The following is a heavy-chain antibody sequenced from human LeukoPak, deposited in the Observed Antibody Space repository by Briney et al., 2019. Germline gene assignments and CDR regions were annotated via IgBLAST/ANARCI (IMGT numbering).Heavy chain of an antibody. D-gene: IGHD6-6*01. Sequence: SETLSLTCTVSGGSISSSSYYWGWIRQPPGKGLEWIGSIYYSGSTYYNPSLKSRVTISVDTSKNQFSLKLSSVTAADTAVYYCARGFGLAARTYLDYWGQGMLVTVSS. CDR3: ARGFGLAARTYLDY. V-gene: IGHV4-39*07. CDR1: GGSISSSSYY. J-gene: IGHJ4*02. CDR2: IYYSGST.